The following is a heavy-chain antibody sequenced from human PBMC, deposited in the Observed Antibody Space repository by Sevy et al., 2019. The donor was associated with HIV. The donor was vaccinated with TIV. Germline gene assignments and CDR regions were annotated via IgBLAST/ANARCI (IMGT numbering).Heavy chain of an antibody. D-gene: IGHD3-22*01. J-gene: IGHJ4*02. CDR2: IRSKDYGGAT. V-gene: IGHV3-49*03. Sequence: GGSLRLSCTGSGFTFGDYAMSWFRQAPGMGLEWVGFIRSKDYGGATEYAASVKGRFTISRDDSKSIADLQMNSLKTEDTAVYYCTRGYNYDISGYSDYWGQGTLVTVSS. CDR1: GFTFGDYA. CDR3: TRGYNYDISGYSDY.